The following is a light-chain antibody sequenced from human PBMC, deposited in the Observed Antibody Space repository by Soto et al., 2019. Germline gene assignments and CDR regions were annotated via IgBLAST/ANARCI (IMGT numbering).Light chain of an antibody. CDR1: SSNIGSHT. CDR3: AAWDDSLNGVV. V-gene: IGLV1-44*01. J-gene: IGLJ2*01. Sequence: QSALTQPPSGSGTPGQTIAISCSGGSSNIGSHTVNWYQQLPGTAPRLLIYSNTQRPSGVPDRFSGSKSGTSASLAISGLQSEYEGDYYCAAWDDSLNGVVFGGGTKVTVL. CDR2: SNT.